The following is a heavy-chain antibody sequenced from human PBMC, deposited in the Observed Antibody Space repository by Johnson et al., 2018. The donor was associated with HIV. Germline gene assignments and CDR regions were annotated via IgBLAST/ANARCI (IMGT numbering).Heavy chain of an antibody. CDR1: GFTFSSYW. D-gene: IGHD2-2*01. CDR2: IKQDGSEK. Sequence: VQLVESGGGLVKPGGSLRLSCAASGFTFSSYWMSWVRQAPGKGLEWVANIKQDGSEKYYVDSVKGRFTISRDNSKNTLYLQMNSLRAEDTAVYYCAKVVRRDLDAFDIWGQGTMVTVSS. J-gene: IGHJ3*02. CDR3: AKVVRRDLDAFDI. V-gene: IGHV3-7*01.